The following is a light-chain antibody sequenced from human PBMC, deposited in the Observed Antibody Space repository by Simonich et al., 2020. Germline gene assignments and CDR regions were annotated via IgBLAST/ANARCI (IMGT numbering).Light chain of an antibody. CDR2: DVS. CDR1: SSDVGGYNN. CDR3: SSYAGSSTLV. Sequence: QSALTQPASGYGSPGQSITISCTGTSSDVGGYNNVSWYQQHPGKAPKHKIYDVSKRPSGVSNRFAGSKSGNTASLTISWLQAEDEADYYCSSYAGSSTLVFGGGTKLTVL. J-gene: IGLJ3*02. V-gene: IGLV2-14*01.